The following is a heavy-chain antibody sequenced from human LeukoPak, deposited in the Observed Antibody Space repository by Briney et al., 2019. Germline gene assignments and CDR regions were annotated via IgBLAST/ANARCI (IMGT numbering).Heavy chain of an antibody. CDR3: STTEPHCGGDCAGFDY. CDR2: ISSSSSYI. J-gene: IGHJ4*02. CDR1: GFTFSSYS. Sequence: PGGSLRLSCAASGFTFSSYSMNWVRQAPGKGLEWVSSISSSSSYIYYADSVKGRFTISRDNAKNSLYLQMNSLKTEDTAVYYCSTTEPHCGGDCAGFDYWGQGTLVTVSS. V-gene: IGHV3-21*03. D-gene: IGHD2-21*01.